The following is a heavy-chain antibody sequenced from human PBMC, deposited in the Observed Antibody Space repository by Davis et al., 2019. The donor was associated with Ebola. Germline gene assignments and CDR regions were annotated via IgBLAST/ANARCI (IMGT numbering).Heavy chain of an antibody. CDR1: GFTFSGYA. D-gene: IGHD2-2*02. CDR3: AKSGKCSSTSCYRVYGMDI. CDR2: ISGSGGST. J-gene: IGHJ6*02. Sequence: PGGSLRLSCAASGFTFSGYAMIWVRQAPGKGLEWVSAISGSGGSTYYADSVKGRFTISRDNSKNTLYLQMNSLRAEDTAVYYCAKSGKCSSTSCYRVYGMDIWGQGTTVTVSS. V-gene: IGHV3-23*01.